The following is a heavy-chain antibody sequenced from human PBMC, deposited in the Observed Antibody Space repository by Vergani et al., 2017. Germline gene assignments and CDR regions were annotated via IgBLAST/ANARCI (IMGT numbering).Heavy chain of an antibody. CDR2: IYYSGST. CDR3: ARWGGKYQLLYDY. Sequence: QVQLQESGPGLVKPSQTLSLTCTVSGGSISSGGYYWSWIRQHPGKGLEWIGYIYYSGSTYYNPSLKGRVTISVDTSKNQFSLKLSSVTAADPAVYYCARWGGKYQLLYDYWGQGTLVTVSS. V-gene: IGHV4-31*03. D-gene: IGHD2-2*02. CDR1: GGSISSGGYY. J-gene: IGHJ4*02.